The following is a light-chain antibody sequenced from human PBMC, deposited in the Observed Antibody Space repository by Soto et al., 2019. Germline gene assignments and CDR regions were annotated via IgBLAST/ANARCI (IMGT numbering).Light chain of an antibody. Sequence: QSALTQPRSVSGSPGQSVTISCTGTSSDVGGYNYVSWYQQHPGKAPKLMIYDVSKRPSGVPDRFSGSKSGNTASLTISGLQAEDEADYYCCSYAGSYPFAVFGGGTKLTVL. CDR2: DVS. J-gene: IGLJ2*01. V-gene: IGLV2-11*01. CDR3: CSYAGSYPFAV. CDR1: SSDVGGYNY.